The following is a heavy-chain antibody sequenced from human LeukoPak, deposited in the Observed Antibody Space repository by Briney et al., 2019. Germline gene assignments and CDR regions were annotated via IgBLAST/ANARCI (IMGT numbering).Heavy chain of an antibody. V-gene: IGHV3-30*04. Sequence: GRSLRLSCAASGFTFSYYALHWVRQAPGKGLEWVSVMSYDGSNKQYADSVKGRFTISRDNSKHTLYLEMNGLRPEDTAVYYCAREMNYGGQGSPVGFDVRGQGTLVIVSS. CDR3: AREMNYGGQGSPVGFDV. J-gene: IGHJ3*01. CDR1: GFTFSYYA. D-gene: IGHD4-23*01. CDR2: MSYDGSNK.